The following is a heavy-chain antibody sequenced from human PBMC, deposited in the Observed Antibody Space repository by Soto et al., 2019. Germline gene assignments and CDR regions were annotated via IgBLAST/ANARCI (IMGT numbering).Heavy chain of an antibody. V-gene: IGHV3-23*01. J-gene: IGHJ3*02. CDR2: ISGSGGST. Sequence: EVQLLESGGGLVQPGGSLRLSCAASGFTFSNYAMNWVRQAPGKGLEWVSAISGSGGSTYYADSVKGRFTISRDNSKNTLYLQMNSLRAEDTAVYYCAKGLNWNYGIDACDIWGQGTMVTVSS. D-gene: IGHD1-7*01. CDR3: AKGLNWNYGIDACDI. CDR1: GFTFSNYA.